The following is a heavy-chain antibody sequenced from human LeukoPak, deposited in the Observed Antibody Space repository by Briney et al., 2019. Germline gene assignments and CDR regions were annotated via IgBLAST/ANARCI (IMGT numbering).Heavy chain of an antibody. CDR3: ARVDFWSGYSPYYFDY. V-gene: IGHV3-7*01. CDR1: GFTFSSYW. D-gene: IGHD3-3*01. CDR2: IKQDGSEK. J-gene: IGHJ4*02. Sequence: PGGSLRLSCAASGFTFSSYWMSWVRQAPGKGLEWVANIKQDGSEKYYVDSVKGRFTISRDNAKNSLYLQMNSLRAEDTAVYYCARVDFWSGYSPYYFDYWGQGTLVTVSS.